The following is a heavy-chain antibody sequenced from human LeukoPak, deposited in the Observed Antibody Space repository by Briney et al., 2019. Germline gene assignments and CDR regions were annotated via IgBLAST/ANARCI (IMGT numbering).Heavy chain of an antibody. V-gene: IGHV1-24*01. Sequence: ASVKVSCKASGYTFTSNYIHWVRQAPGKGLEWMGGFDPEDGETIYAQKFQGRVTMTEDTSTDTAYMELSSLRSEDTAVYYCATRVGATPYYFDYWGQGTLVTVSS. CDR2: FDPEDGET. CDR3: ATRVGATPYYFDY. J-gene: IGHJ4*02. D-gene: IGHD1-26*01. CDR1: GYTFTSNY.